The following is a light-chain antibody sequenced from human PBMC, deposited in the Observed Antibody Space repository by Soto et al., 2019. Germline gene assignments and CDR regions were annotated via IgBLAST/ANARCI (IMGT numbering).Light chain of an antibody. Sequence: PLTQSASVSGSPGQSIIMSCTRTSSVVGYYNYVSWYQLHPGKAPKLMIYDVSNRPSGISNRFSGSKSGNAASLTISWLQAEDEADYYCSSYTGSNTYGFGTGTKVTVL. CDR1: SSVVGYYNY. V-gene: IGLV2-14*03. J-gene: IGLJ1*01. CDR2: DVS. CDR3: SSYTGSNTYG.